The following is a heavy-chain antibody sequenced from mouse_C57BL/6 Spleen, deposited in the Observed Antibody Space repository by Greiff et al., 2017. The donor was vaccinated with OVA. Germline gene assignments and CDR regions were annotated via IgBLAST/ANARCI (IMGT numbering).Heavy chain of an antibody. CDR1: GFTFSSYT. Sequence: EVQGVESGGGLVKPGGSLKLSCAASGFTFSSYTMSWVRQTPEKRLEWVATISGGGGNTYYPDSVKGRFTISRDNAKNTLYLQMSSLRSEDTALYYCARTVVDYYAMDYWGQGTSVTVSS. CDR3: ARTVVDYYAMDY. D-gene: IGHD1-1*01. V-gene: IGHV5-9*01. CDR2: ISGGGGNT. J-gene: IGHJ4*01.